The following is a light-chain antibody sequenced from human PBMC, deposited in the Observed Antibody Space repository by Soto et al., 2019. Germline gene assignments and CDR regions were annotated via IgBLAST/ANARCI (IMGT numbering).Light chain of an antibody. Sequence: EIVMTQSPATLSVSPGERATLSCRASQSVSSNLAWYQQKPGQAPRHHIYGASTRATGIPARFSGSGSGTEFTLTISSLQSEDVAVYYCQQYNNWPRRTFGQGTKVELK. CDR3: QQYNNWPRRT. CDR2: GAS. J-gene: IGKJ1*01. CDR1: QSVSSN. V-gene: IGKV3-15*01.